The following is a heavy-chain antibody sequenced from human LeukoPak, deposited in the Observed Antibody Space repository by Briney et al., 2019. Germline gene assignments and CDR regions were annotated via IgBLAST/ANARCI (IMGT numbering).Heavy chain of an antibody. J-gene: IGHJ4*02. D-gene: IGHD5-24*01. CDR1: GGSISSGGYY. CDR3: ARAISSGRNLDS. Sequence: SETLSLTCTVSGGSISSGGYYWSWIRQHPGKGLEWIGYIYYSGSTYYNPSLKSRVTISVDTSKNQFSLKLSSVTAADTAVYYCARAISSGRNLDSWGPGTLVTVSS. CDR2: IYYSGST. V-gene: IGHV4-31*03.